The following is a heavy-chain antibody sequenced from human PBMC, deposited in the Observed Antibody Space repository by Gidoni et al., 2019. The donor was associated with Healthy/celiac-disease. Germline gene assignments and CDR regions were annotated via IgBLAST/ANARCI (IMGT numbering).Heavy chain of an antibody. Sequence: QVQLVQSGSELKKPGASVKVSCKASGYTFTSYAMNWVRQAPGQGLEWMGWINTNTGNPTYAQGFTGRFVFSLDTSVSTAYLQISSLKAEDTAVYYCARDQEGYYDSSGYPQSSSFDIWGQGTMVTVSS. CDR1: GYTFTSYA. D-gene: IGHD3-22*01. V-gene: IGHV7-4-1*02. J-gene: IGHJ3*02. CDR2: INTNTGNP. CDR3: ARDQEGYYDSSGYPQSSSFDI.